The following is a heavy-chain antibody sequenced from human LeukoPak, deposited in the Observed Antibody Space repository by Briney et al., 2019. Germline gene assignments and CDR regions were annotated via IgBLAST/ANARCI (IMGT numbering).Heavy chain of an antibody. V-gene: IGHV3-21*05. CDR2: ISSSSSYI. J-gene: IGHJ6*03. D-gene: IGHD6-13*01. CDR3: AQLPAYSSSWGDYYYYMDV. Sequence: PGGSLRLSCAASGFTFSSYSMNWVRQAPGKGLEWVSYISSSSSYIYYADSVKGRFTISRDNAKNSLYLQMNSLRAEDTAVYYCAQLPAYSSSWGDYYYYMDVWGKGTTVTVSS. CDR1: GFTFSSYS.